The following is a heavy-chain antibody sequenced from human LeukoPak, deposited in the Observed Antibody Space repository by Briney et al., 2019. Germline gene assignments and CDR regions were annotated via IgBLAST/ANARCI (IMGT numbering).Heavy chain of an antibody. CDR3: ARDDGGDFNDAFDI. Sequence: RPGGSLRLSCTASGFTFDDYGMNWVRQVPGKGLEWVSGINWHGGSTGYADSVKGRFTISRDNAKNSLYLQMNSLRAEDTAVYYCARDDGGDFNDAFDIWGQGTMVAVSS. J-gene: IGHJ3*02. CDR2: INWHGGST. V-gene: IGHV3-20*04. D-gene: IGHD2-21*02. CDR1: GFTFDDYG.